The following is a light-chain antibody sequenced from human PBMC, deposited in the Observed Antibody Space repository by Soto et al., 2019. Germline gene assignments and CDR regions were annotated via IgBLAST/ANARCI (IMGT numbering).Light chain of an antibody. V-gene: IGLV2-23*01. J-gene: IGLJ1*01. Sequence: VLAQPTSVSGSPGQSITISCTGTSRDVGIYNLVSWYQLHPGKVPKLIIYEDTKRPSGISSRFSGSESGITAFLTISGLQAEDEADYYCCSYAGSSTYVFGTGTKVTVL. CDR1: SRDVGIYNL. CDR3: CSYAGSSTYV. CDR2: EDT.